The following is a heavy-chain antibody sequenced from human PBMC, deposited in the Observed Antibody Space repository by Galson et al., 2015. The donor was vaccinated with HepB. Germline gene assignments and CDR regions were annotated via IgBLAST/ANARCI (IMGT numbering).Heavy chain of an antibody. V-gene: IGHV1-69*13. Sequence: SVKVSCKASGGTFSSYAISWVRQAPGQGLVWMGGIIPIFGTANYAQKFQGRVTITADESTSTAYMELSSLRSEDTAVYYCARDLVDTAMGSHYYYYGMDVWGQGTTVTVSS. D-gene: IGHD5-18*01. CDR3: ARDLVDTAMGSHYYYYGMDV. CDR1: GGTFSSYA. J-gene: IGHJ6*02. CDR2: IIPIFGTA.